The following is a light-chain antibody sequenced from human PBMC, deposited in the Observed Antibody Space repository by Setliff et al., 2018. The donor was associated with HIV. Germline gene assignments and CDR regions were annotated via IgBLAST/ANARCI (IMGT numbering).Light chain of an antibody. V-gene: IGKV3-20*01. J-gene: IGKJ4*01. CDR2: GAS. CDR1: QSVSSSY. CDR3: QQYGSSPLT. Sequence: EIVLTQSPGTLSLSPGERATLSCRASQSVSSSYLAWCQQKPGQAPGLLIYGASSRATGIPDRFSGSGSGTDFTLTISRLEPEDFAVYYCQQYGSSPLTFGGGTKVDIK.